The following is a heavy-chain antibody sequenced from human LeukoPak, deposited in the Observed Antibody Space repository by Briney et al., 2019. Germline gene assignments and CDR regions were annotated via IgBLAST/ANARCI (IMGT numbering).Heavy chain of an antibody. CDR1: GGSFSGYY. J-gene: IGHJ4*02. D-gene: IGHD4-17*01. CDR2: INHSGST. V-gene: IGHV4-34*01. CDR3: ARAGSFRLTTTL. Sequence: PSETLSLTCAVYGGSFSGYYWSWIRQPPGKGLEWIGEINHSGSTSFNPSLKSRVTISLDTSTNRVSLKLSSVTAADTALYYCARAGSFRLTTTLWGQGTLVTVSS.